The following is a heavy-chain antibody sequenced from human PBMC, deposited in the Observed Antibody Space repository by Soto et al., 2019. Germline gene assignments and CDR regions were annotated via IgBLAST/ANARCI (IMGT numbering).Heavy chain of an antibody. CDR2: IYYSGNT. CDR1: GGSISSYY. D-gene: IGHD1-1*01. J-gene: IGHJ6*03. CDR3: ARVGTNDPRKVYYYYYSDV. V-gene: IGHV4-59*01. Sequence: QVQLQESGPGLVKPSETLSLTCTVSGGSISSYYWSWIRQPPGKGLEWIGYIYYSGNTNYNPSLKSRVTLTVDTSKNQFSLKLSSVTAADTAVYYCARVGTNDPRKVYYYYYSDVWGKGTTVTVSS.